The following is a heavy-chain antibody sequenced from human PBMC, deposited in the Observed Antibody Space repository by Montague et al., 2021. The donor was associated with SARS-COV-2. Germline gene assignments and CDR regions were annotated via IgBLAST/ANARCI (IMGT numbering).Heavy chain of an antibody. D-gene: IGHD3-10*01. CDR2: IYFSGST. CDR3: ASPREHYGSGEGAFEI. CDR1: GGSISSSFHY. J-gene: IGHJ3*02. Sequence: SETLSLTCSVSGGSISSSFHYWGWIRQPPGKGLEWIGSIYFSGSTYYNPSLKSRVTVSVDMSTSQFSLRLTSVTAADTAVYYCASPREHYGSGEGAFEIWGQGTMVTVSS. V-gene: IGHV4-39*01.